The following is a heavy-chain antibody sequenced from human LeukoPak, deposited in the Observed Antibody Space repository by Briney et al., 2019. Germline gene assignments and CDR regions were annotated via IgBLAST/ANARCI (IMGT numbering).Heavy chain of an antibody. CDR1: GFTFSSYS. CDR2: ITSSSKTI. CDR3: ASSGSYRFDY. J-gene: IGHJ4*02. Sequence: GGSLRLSCTVSGFTFSSYSMNWVRQAPGEGLEWVSYITSSSKTIYYADSVKGRFTISRDNAKNSLYLQMNSLRDEDTAVYYCASSGSYRFDYWGQGTLVTVSS. D-gene: IGHD1-26*01. V-gene: IGHV3-48*02.